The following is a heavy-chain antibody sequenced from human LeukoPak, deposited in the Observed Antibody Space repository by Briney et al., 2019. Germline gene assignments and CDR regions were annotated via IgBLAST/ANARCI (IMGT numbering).Heavy chain of an antibody. D-gene: IGHD4-11*01. CDR3: ARGPYSNYGGWFDP. V-gene: IGHV4-4*02. J-gene: IGHJ5*02. Sequence: SETLSLTCAVSGGSISSSNWWSWVRQPPGKGLEWIGEIYHSGSTNYNPSLKSRVTISVDKSKNQFSLKLSSVTAADTAVYYCARGPYSNYGGWFDPWGQGTLVTVSS. CDR2: IYHSGST. CDR1: GGSISSSNW.